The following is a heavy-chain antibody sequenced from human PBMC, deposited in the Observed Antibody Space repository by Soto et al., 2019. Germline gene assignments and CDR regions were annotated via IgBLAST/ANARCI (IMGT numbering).Heavy chain of an antibody. Sequence: SDTLSLTCTIDGDSISYYFYWSGIRQPAGKGLEWIGRIYTDGTTKYNPSLKSRVTLSLDKSKNQFSLRLSSVTAADTAVYYFAREVRGGFTGIFDQWGRG. CDR1: GDSISYYFY. CDR3: AREVRGGFTGIFDQ. D-gene: IGHD2-15*01. CDR2: IYTDGTT. J-gene: IGHJ4*02. V-gene: IGHV4-4*07.